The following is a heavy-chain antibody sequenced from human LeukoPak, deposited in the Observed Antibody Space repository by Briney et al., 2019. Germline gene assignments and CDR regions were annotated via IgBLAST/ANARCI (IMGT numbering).Heavy chain of an antibody. CDR2: ITGSGGST. J-gene: IGHJ4*02. CDR1: GFTFSSYA. Sequence: GGSLRLSCAASGFTFSSYAMSWVRQAPGKGLEWVSAITGSGGSTYYADSVKGRFTISRDNSKNTLYLQMNSLRAEDTAVYYCAKDLALRDIVVVVAATGSPIDYWGQGTLVTVSS. V-gene: IGHV3-23*01. D-gene: IGHD2-15*01. CDR3: AKDLALRDIVVVVAATGSPIDY.